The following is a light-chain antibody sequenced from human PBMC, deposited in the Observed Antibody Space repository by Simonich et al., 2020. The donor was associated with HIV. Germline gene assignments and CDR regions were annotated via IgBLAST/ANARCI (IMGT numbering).Light chain of an antibody. CDR3: QQYYITPHT. CDR2: WAP. CDR1: RSVLYRFNNKNY. V-gene: IGKV4-1*01. Sequence: EIVMTQSPDSLAVSLGERATINCKCSRSVLYRFNNKNYLACDQQKPGQPPQMLIYWAPTLESGVPDRFSPTGSGTNFTLTISSLQAEDVAVYYCQQYYITPHTFGQGTKVEIK. J-gene: IGKJ1*01.